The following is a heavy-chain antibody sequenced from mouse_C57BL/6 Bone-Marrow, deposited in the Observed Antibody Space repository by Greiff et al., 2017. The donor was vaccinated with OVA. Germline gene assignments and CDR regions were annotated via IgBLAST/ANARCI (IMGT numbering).Heavy chain of an antibody. D-gene: IGHD5-1*01. CDR1: GYTFTSYG. Sequence: VKLMESGAELARPGASVKLSCKASGYTFTSYGISWVKQRTGQGLEWIGEIYPRSGNTYYNEKFKGKATLTADKSSSTAYMELRSLTSEDSAVYFCARYLLEGVDYWGQGTSVTVSS. CDR2: IYPRSGNT. CDR3: ARYLLEGVDY. V-gene: IGHV1-81*01. J-gene: IGHJ4*01.